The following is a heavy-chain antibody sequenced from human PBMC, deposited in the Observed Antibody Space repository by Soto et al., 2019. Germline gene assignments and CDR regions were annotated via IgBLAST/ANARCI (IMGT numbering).Heavy chain of an antibody. V-gene: IGHV4-61*01. J-gene: IGHJ5*02. CDR1: GGSVSSGSYY. CDR2: IYYSGST. Sequence: SETLSLTCTVSGGSVSSGSYYWSWIRQPPGKGLEWIGYIYYSGSTNYNPSLKSRVTISVDTSKNQFSLKLSSVTAADTAVYYCARRPRGTQKDFWFDPWGQGTLVTVSS. D-gene: IGHD3-10*01. CDR3: ARRPRGTQKDFWFDP.